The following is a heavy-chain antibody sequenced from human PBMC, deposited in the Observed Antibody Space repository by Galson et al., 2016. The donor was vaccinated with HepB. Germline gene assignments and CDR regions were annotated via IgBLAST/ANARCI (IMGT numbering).Heavy chain of an antibody. CDR1: GFTFSSYA. V-gene: IGHV3-23*01. CDR2: IRNSGDNT. J-gene: IGHJ4*02. Sequence: SLRLSCAASGFTFSSYAMSWVRQAPGKGLEWVSAIRNSGDNTHYADSVKGRFTIARDNSKNTLYLQMSSRRAEDTAVYYCAKDRRKPKLLWFGESHFDYWGQGILVTVSS. CDR3: AKDRRKPKLLWFGESHFDY. D-gene: IGHD3-10*01.